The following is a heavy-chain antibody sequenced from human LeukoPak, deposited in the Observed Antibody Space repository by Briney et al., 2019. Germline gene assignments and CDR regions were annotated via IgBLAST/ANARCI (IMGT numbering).Heavy chain of an antibody. CDR3: VKAALMDFYYYYMDV. J-gene: IGHJ6*03. Sequence: PGGSLRLSCAASGFTFDDYAMYWVRQAPGKGLEWVSLISWDGDSTYYADSVRGRFTISRDNNKNPLYLQMNSLRVEDTALYYCVKAALMDFYYYYMDVWGKGTTVTVSS. CDR2: ISWDGDST. V-gene: IGHV3-43D*03. CDR1: GFTFDDYA.